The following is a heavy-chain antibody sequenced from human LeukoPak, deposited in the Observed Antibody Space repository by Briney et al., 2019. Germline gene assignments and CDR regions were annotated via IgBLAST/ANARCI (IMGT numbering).Heavy chain of an antibody. V-gene: IGHV4-30-4*01. Sequence: SETLSLTCIVSGDSMSRYYWSWIRQPPGKGLEWIGYIYYSGSTYYNPSLKSRVTISVDTSKNQFSLKLSSVTAADTAVYYCARNKLVHLLDYWGQGTLVTVSS. J-gene: IGHJ4*02. D-gene: IGHD1-26*01. CDR3: ARNKLVHLLDY. CDR2: IYYSGST. CDR1: GDSMSRYY.